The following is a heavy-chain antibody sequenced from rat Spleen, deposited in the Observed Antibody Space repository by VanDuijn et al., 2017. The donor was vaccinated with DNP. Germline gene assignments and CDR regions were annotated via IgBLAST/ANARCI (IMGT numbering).Heavy chain of an antibody. CDR2: ISTGGGST. J-gene: IGHJ2*01. V-gene: IGHV5-27*01. CDR3: TKDAFDY. Sequence: EVQLVESGGGLVQPGRSMKLSCAASGFTFSNYYMAWVRQAPTKGLEWVASISTGGGSTYYRDSVRGRFTISRDNAKSSLYLQMDSLRSEDTATYYCTKDAFDYWGQGVMVTVSS. CDR1: GFTFSNYY.